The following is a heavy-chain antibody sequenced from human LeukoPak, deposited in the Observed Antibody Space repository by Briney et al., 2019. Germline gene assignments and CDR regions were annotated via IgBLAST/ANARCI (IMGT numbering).Heavy chain of an antibody. CDR3: ASSDTFRAYYFDY. CDR1: GYIFTTYW. CDR2: IYPGNSDT. J-gene: IGHJ4*02. D-gene: IGHD5-18*01. V-gene: IGHV5-51*01. Sequence: GESLKISCKGSGYIFTTYWIGWVRQMPGKGLEWMGIIYPGNSDTTYSPSFQGQVTISADKSLTTAYLQWSNLKASDTAMYYCASSDTFRAYYFDYWGQGTLVTVSS.